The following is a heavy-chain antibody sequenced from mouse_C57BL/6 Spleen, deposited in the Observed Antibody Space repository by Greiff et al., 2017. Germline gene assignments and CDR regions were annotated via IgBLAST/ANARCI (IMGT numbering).Heavy chain of an antibody. J-gene: IGHJ2*01. Sequence: VQLQQSGPELVKPGASVKMSCKASGYTFTDYNMHWVKQSPGKSLEWIGSINPNNGGTSYNQKFKGKATLTVNKSSSTAYMELRSLTSEDSAVYYYGLSATVVATPDYWGQGTTLTVSS. V-gene: IGHV1-22*01. CDR3: GLSATVVATPDY. CDR2: INPNNGGT. CDR1: GYTFTDYN. D-gene: IGHD1-1*01.